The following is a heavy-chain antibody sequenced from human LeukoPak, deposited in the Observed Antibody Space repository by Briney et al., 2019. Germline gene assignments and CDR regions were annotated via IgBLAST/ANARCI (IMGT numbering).Heavy chain of an antibody. CDR3: ARDSSTVTTRHLDY. D-gene: IGHD4-17*01. CDR1: GGSINNFY. Sequence: SETLSLTCTVSGGSINNFYWTWIRQPPGKGLECIGYVYYTGSTYYNPSLKNRVTTSVDTSRNQFSLRLNYVTAADTAVYYCARDSSTVTTRHLDYWGQGTLVTVSS. CDR2: VYYTGST. V-gene: IGHV4-59*01. J-gene: IGHJ4*02.